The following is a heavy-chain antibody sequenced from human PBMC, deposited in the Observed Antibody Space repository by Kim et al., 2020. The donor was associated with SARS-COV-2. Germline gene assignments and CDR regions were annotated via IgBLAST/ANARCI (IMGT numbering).Heavy chain of an antibody. CDR2: ITSTSSTI. V-gene: IGHV3-48*04. D-gene: IGHD2-2*02. CDR3: VRGLSESHCFTCPWFDP. CDR1: GFTFSGTS. J-gene: IGHJ5*02. Sequence: GGSLRLSCAASGFTFSGTSMIWVRQAPGKGLEWISYITSTSSTIYYADSVKGLFTISRDNAKNSVFLQMNSLRAEDTAVYYCVRGLSESHCFTCPWFDPWGQGTLVTVSS.